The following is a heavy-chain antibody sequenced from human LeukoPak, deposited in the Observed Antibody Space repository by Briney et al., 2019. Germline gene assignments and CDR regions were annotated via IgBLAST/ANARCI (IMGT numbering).Heavy chain of an antibody. CDR3: ATQALVVVITPYDAFHI. D-gene: IGHD3-22*01. J-gene: IGHJ3*02. CDR2: IKPDSGGT. Sequence: SSVKVSCKASGYTFTGYYMHWVRQAPAQGLEGMGWIKPDSGGTNYAQKFQGRVTMTRDTSISTAYMELSRLRSDDTAVYYCATQALVVVITPYDAFHIWGQGTMVTVSS. V-gene: IGHV1-2*02. CDR1: GYTFTGYY.